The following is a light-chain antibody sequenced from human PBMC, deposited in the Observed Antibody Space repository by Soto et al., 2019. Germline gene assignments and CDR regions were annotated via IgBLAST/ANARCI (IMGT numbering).Light chain of an antibody. J-gene: IGLJ1*01. Sequence: QSVLTPPASLSGSPGQSITISCTGTSNDIATYNFVSWYQQHPGKAPKLLIYDVTNRPSGVSDRFSGSKSGSTASLTISGLQAEDEADYYCNSYTTSTSFVFGTGTKVTVL. CDR1: SNDIATYNF. CDR3: NSYTTSTSFV. V-gene: IGLV2-14*01. CDR2: DVT.